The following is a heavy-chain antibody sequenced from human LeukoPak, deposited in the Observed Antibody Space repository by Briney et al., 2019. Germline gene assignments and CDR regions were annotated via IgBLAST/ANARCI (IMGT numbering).Heavy chain of an antibody. Sequence: GGSLRLSCAASGFTFSSYGMHWVRQAPGKGLEWVAVIWYDGSNKYYADSVKGRFTISRDNSKNTLYLQMNSLRAEDTAVYYCASSYDSSGYYYSWGQGTLVTVSS. J-gene: IGHJ4*02. D-gene: IGHD3-22*01. V-gene: IGHV3-33*01. CDR1: GFTFSSYG. CDR2: IWYDGSNK. CDR3: ASSYDSSGYYYS.